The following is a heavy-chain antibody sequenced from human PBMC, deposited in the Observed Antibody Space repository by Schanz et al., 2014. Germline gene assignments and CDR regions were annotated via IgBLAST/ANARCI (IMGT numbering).Heavy chain of an antibody. J-gene: IGHJ3*02. CDR3: AKCIGWYGRCAFDI. CDR2: IYSGGST. D-gene: IGHD6-19*01. CDR1: GFTVSSNY. V-gene: IGHV3-53*01. Sequence: EVQLVESGGGLVQPGGSLRLSCAASGFTVSSNYMNWIRQAPGKGLEWVAVIYSGGSTFYTDSVKGRFTISRDNSKNTLYLQMNSLIAEDTAVYYCAKCIGWYGRCAFDIWGQGTMVTVSS.